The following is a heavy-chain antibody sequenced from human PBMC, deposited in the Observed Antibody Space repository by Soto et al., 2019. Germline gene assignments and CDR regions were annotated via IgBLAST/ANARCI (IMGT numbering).Heavy chain of an antibody. V-gene: IGHV4-59*01. Sequence: QVQLQESGPGLVKPSETLSLTCTVSGGSISQYYWSWIRQPPGKGLEWIGYLYYSGSTNYNPSLKSRVTMLVDTSKNQFSLKVSSVTAADTAVYYCVAGVVGPYYFDYWGQGTLVTVSS. CDR3: VAGVVGPYYFDY. D-gene: IGHD3-3*01. CDR1: GGSISQYY. J-gene: IGHJ4*02. CDR2: LYYSGST.